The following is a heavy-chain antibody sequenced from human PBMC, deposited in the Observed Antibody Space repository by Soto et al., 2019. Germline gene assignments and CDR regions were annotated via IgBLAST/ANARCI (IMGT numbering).Heavy chain of an antibody. V-gene: IGHV1-18*01. D-gene: IGHD3-3*01. Sequence: QVQLVQSGAEVKKPGASVKVSCKASGYTFTSYGISWVRQAPGQGLEWMGWISAYNGNTNYAQKLQGRVTMTTDTSTSTAYMGLRSLRSDDTAGYYCARGTGDYDFWSGYYCDAFDIWGQGTMVTVSS. CDR2: ISAYNGNT. J-gene: IGHJ3*02. CDR1: GYTFTSYG. CDR3: ARGTGDYDFWSGYYCDAFDI.